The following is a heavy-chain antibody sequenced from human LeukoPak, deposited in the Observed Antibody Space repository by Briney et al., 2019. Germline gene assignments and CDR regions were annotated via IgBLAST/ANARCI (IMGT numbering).Heavy chain of an antibody. J-gene: IGHJ6*02. CDR3: ARAPQYSYGTNYYYYYGMDV. Sequence: SETLSLTCAVYGGSFSGYYWSWFRQPPGKGLEWIGEINHSGSTNYNPSLKSRVTISVDTSKNQFSLKLSSVTAADTAVYYCARAPQYSYGTNYYYYYGMDVWGQGTTVTVSS. CDR1: GGSFSGYY. CDR2: INHSGST. D-gene: IGHD5-18*01. V-gene: IGHV4-34*01.